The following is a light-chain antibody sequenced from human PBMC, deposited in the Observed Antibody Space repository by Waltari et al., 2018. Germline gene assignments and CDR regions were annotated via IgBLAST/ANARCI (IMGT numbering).Light chain of an antibody. CDR2: DAS. Sequence: DIQMTQSPSSVSASVGARVTLTCRASQGISSRLAWYQQKPGKAPKLLIDDASSLHSGVPSRFSGSGSGTDFTLTIRSLQPEDFATYYCQQVNSFPRTFGQGTKVEVK. CDR3: QQVNSFPRT. V-gene: IGKV1-12*01. CDR1: QGISSR. J-gene: IGKJ1*01.